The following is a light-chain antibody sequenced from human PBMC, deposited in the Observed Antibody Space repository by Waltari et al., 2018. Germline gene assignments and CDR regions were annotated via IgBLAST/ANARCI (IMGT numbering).Light chain of an antibody. Sequence: QCALTQPASVSGSPGQSTTISCTGPSRDVGSYNLFAWYQQHPCKAPKLMIYEASKRPSGVSNRFSGSKSGNTASLTISGLQAEDEADYYCSSYAGNCNLVVFGGGTKLTVL. CDR1: SRDVGSYNL. V-gene: IGLV2-23*01. J-gene: IGLJ2*01. CDR3: SSYAGNCNLVV. CDR2: EAS.